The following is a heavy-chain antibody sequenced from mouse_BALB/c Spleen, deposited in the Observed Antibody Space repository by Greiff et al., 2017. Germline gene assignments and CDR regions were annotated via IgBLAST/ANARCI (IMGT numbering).Heavy chain of an antibody. V-gene: IGHV5-9-4*01. CDR1: GFTFSSYA. D-gene: IGHD1-1*01. CDR2: ISSGGSYT. Sequence: EVQLVESGGGLVKPGGSLKLSCAASGFTFSSYAMSWVRQSPEKRLEWVAEISSGGSYTYYPDTVTGRFTISRDNAKNTLYLEMSSLRSEDTAMYYCARVLITTKSFDYWGQGTTLTVSS. J-gene: IGHJ2*01. CDR3: ARVLITTKSFDY.